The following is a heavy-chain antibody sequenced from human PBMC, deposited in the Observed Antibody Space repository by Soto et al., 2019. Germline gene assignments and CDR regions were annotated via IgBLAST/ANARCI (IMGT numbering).Heavy chain of an antibody. CDR3: ARVRFGEFDY. Sequence: SETLSLTCAVYGGSFSGYYWSWIRQPPGKGLEWIGEINHSGSTNYNPSLKSRVTISVDTSKNQFSLKLSSVTAADTAVYYCARVRFGEFDYWGQGTLVTVSS. V-gene: IGHV4-34*01. CDR1: GGSFSGYY. D-gene: IGHD3-10*01. CDR2: INHSGST. J-gene: IGHJ4*02.